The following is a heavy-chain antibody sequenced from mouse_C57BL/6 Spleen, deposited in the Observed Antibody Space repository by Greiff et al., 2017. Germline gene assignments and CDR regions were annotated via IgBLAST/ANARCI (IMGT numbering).Heavy chain of an antibody. D-gene: IGHD1-1*01. CDR1: GYTFTSYW. J-gene: IGHJ4*01. V-gene: IGHV1-55*01. CDR3: ARNDGSSYESAMDY. CDR2: IYPGSGST. Sequence: QVQLQQPGAELVKPGASVKMSCKASGYTFTSYWITWVKQRPGQGLEWIGDIYPGSGSTNYNEKFKSKATLTVDTSSSTAYMQLSSLTSEDSAVYYGARNDGSSYESAMDYWGQGTSVTVSS.